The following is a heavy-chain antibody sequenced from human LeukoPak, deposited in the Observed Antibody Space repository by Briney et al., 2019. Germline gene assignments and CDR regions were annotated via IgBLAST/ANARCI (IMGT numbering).Heavy chain of an antibody. J-gene: IGHJ5*02. V-gene: IGHV3-21*04. Sequence: GSLRLSCAASRLTVSRYSMNWVRQAPGKGLEWVSFISSSSSYIYYADSVKGRFTISRDNAKNSLYLEMNSLRSDDTAVYYCARDMVNWNDNRMRFDPWGQGTLVTVSS. CDR3: ARDMVNWNDNRMRFDP. CDR1: RLTVSRYS. D-gene: IGHD1-1*01. CDR2: ISSSSSYI.